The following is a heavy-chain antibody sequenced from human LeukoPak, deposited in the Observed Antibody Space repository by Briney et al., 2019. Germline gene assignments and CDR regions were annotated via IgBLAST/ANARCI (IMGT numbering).Heavy chain of an antibody. Sequence: GGSLRLSCAASGFTFSDYYMSWIGQAPGKGLEWVSYICSSGSTIYYADSVKRLFTISRDNAKNSLYLQMNSLRAEDTAVYYCARYSSGYSGGWYPYYYDGMDVWGQGTTVTVSS. J-gene: IGHJ6*02. CDR1: GFTFSDYY. V-gene: IGHV3-11*01. CDR3: ARYSSGYSGGWYPYYYDGMDV. D-gene: IGHD6-19*01. CDR2: ICSSGSTI.